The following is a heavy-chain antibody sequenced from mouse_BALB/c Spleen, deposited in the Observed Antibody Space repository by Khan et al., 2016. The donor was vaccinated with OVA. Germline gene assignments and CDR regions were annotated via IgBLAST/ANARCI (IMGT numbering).Heavy chain of an antibody. Sequence: VQLQQSGPELMKPGASVKISCKASGYSFTTYYIHWVKQSHGKSLEWIGYIDPFNDDTNYNQKFKGKATLTVDKSSSTAYMQLSSLTSEDSAVYYCARHGSSSWFAYWGQGTLVTVSA. CDR2: IDPFNDDT. J-gene: IGHJ3*01. CDR1: GYSFTTYY. CDR3: ARHGSSSWFAY. V-gene: IGHV1-31*01. D-gene: IGHD1-1*01.